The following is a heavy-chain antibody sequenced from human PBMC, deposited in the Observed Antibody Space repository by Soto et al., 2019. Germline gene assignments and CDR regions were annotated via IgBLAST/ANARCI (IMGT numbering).Heavy chain of an antibody. CDR3: ATQGSGSYGGGDAFDI. V-gene: IGHV1-2*04. J-gene: IGHJ3*02. Sequence: QVQLMQSGAEVKKPGASVKVSCKASGYTFTGYYMHWVRQAPGQGLEWMGWINPNSGGTNYAQKFQGWVTMTRDTSISTAYMELSRLRSDDTAVYYCATQGSGSYGGGDAFDIWGQGTMVTVSS. D-gene: IGHD1-26*01. CDR1: GYTFTGYY. CDR2: INPNSGGT.